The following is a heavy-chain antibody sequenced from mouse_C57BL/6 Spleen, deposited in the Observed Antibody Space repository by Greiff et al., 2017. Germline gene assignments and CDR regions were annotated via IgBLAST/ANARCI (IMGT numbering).Heavy chain of an antibody. Sequence: QVQLQQSGAELARPGASVKMSCKASGYTFTSYTMHWVKQRPGQGLEWIGYINPSSGYTKYNQKFKDKATLTADKSSSTAYMQLSSLTSEDSAVXYCAREKAYYSNSYWGQGTTLTVSS. CDR1: GYTFTSYT. CDR2: INPSSGYT. J-gene: IGHJ2*01. V-gene: IGHV1-4*01. D-gene: IGHD2-5*01. CDR3: AREKAYYSNSY.